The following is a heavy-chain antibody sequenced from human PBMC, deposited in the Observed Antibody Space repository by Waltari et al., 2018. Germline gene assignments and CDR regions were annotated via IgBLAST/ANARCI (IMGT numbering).Heavy chain of an antibody. CDR2: IYYSGST. J-gene: IGHJ5*02. Sequence: QVQLQESGPGLVKPSETLSLTCTVSGGSISSYYWSWIRQPPGKGLEWIGYIYYSGSTNYNPALKSRVTISVDTSKNQFSLKLSSVTAADTAVYYCARRFPSYPYNWFDPWGQGTLVTVSS. CDR1: GGSISSYY. V-gene: IGHV4-59*01. D-gene: IGHD2-2*02. CDR3: ARRFPSYPYNWFDP.